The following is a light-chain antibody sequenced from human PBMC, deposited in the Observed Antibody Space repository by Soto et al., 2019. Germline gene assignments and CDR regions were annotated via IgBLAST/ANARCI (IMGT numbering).Light chain of an antibody. CDR2: GAS. CDR3: QQSYSTPWT. J-gene: IGKJ1*01. CDR1: QSISSY. Sequence: DSQMTQSPSSLSASVGDRVTITCRASQSISSYVNWYQQKPGTAPKLLIYGASNVQSGVPSRVSGSGSGTDFTLTISSLQAEDFATYSCQQSYSTPWTFGQGTKVEIK. V-gene: IGKV1-39*01.